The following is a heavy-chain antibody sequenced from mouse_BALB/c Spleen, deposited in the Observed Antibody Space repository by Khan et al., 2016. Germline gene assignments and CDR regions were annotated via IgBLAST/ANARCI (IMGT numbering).Heavy chain of an antibody. V-gene: IGHV3-8*02. D-gene: IGHD2-14*01. CDR3: ARSNRNDAWFPY. Sequence: EVQLQESGPSLAKSSQTLSLTCSVTGDSITSGYWNWIRKFPGNRLEYMGYISYSGNTYYNPFLKSRISITRDTSKNQHSLQLNSVTTEDTATLDCARSNRNDAWFPYWGPGTQVTVSA. CDR2: ISYSGNT. J-gene: IGHJ3*01. CDR1: GDSITSGY.